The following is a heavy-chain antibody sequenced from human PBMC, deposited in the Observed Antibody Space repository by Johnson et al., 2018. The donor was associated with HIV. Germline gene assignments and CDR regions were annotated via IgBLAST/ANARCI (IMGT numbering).Heavy chain of an antibody. D-gene: IGHD1-26*01. Sequence: VQLVESGGGLVQPGGSLRLSCAASGFTFSSYDMHWVRQATGKGLEWVSGISASGGSTYDADSVKGRFTISRDNSKNTLYLQMNSLRAEDTAVYYCAREWELLNYAFDIWGQGTMVTVSS. CDR1: GFTFSSYD. CDR2: ISASGGST. CDR3: AREWELLNYAFDI. V-gene: IGHV3-23*04. J-gene: IGHJ3*02.